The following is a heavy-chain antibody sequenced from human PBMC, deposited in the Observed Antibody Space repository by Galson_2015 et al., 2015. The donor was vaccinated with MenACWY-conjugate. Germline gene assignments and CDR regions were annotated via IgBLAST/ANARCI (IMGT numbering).Heavy chain of an antibody. J-gene: IGHJ3*02. CDR3: ARQAPSSPGYSSGWYGGNAFDI. V-gene: IGHV5-51*01. Sequence: QSGAEVKKPGESLKISCKGSGYSFTSYWIGWVRQMPGKGLEWMGIIYPGDSDTRYSPSFQGQVTISADKSISTAYLQWSSLKASDTAMYYCARQAPSSPGYSSGWYGGNAFDIWGQGTMVTVSS. CDR1: GYSFTSYW. D-gene: IGHD6-19*01. CDR2: IYPGDSDT.